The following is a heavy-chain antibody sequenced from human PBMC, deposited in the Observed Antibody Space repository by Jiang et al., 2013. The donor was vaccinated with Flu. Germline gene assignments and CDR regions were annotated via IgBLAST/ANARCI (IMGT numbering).Heavy chain of an antibody. CDR1: GGTLSRHG. CDR2: IIPIIDVA. CDR3: ARDTLQSTVATYEPLDF. D-gene: IGHD6-19*01. V-gene: IGHV1-69*04. J-gene: IGHJ3*01. Sequence: SCKASGGTLSRHGISWVRQAPGQGLEWMGRIIPIIDVANYAQKFMGRVRLTTDKSTTTVYMEVNNLRSEDTAVYYCARDTLQSTVATYEPLDFWGQGTLVTVSS.